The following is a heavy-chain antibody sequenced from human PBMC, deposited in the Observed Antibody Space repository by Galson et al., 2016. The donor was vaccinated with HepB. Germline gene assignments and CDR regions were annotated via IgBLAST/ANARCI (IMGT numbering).Heavy chain of an antibody. D-gene: IGHD2-8*01. Sequence: QSGAEVKKPGESLKISCKGSGYSFIPYWIGWVRQKPGKGLEWMGLIYPGASDTTYSPSFQGQVIISADKSINTAYLQWSSLKASDTAIYYCARQGYCSDGVCAVDFGGQGTLVTVSS. CDR3: ARQGYCSDGVCAVDF. CDR2: IYPGASDT. J-gene: IGHJ4*02. CDR1: GYSFIPYW. V-gene: IGHV5-51*01.